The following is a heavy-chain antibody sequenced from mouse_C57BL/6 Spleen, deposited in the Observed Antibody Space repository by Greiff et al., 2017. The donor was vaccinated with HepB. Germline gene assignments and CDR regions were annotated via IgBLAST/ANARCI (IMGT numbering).Heavy chain of an antibody. J-gene: IGHJ2*01. CDR3: TTEGLLGY. CDR2: IDPENGDT. CDR1: GFNIKDDY. Sequence: EVQLQQSGAELVRPGASVKLSCTASGFNIKDDYMHWVKQRPEQGLEWIGWIDPENGDTEYASKFQGKATITADTSSHTAYLQLSSLTSEDTAVYYCTTEGLLGYWGQGTTLTVSS. D-gene: IGHD1-1*01. V-gene: IGHV14-4*01.